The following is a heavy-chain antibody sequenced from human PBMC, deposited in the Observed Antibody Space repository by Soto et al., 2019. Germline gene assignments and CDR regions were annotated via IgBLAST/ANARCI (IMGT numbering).Heavy chain of an antibody. J-gene: IGHJ5*02. CDR1: GGSISSSSYY. CDR2: IYYSGST. Sequence: PSETLSLTCTVSGGSISSSSYYWGWIRQPPGKGLEWIGSIYYSGSTYYNPSLKSRVTISVDTSKNQFSLKLSSVTAADTAVYYCARHSVFFEKNQLPLVDWFDPWGQGTMVTVSS. D-gene: IGHD2-2*01. CDR3: ARHSVFFEKNQLPLVDWFDP. V-gene: IGHV4-39*01.